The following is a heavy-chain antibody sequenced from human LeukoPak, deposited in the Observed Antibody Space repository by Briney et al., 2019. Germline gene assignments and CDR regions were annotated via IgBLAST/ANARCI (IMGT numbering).Heavy chain of an antibody. CDR3: ARYSLSEGGIYYFDY. J-gene: IGHJ4*02. V-gene: IGHV4-59*01. CDR2: IYYSGST. Sequence: PSETLSLTCTVSGGSISSYYWSWIRQPPGKGLEWIGYIYYSGSTNYNPSLKSRVTISVDTSKNQFSLKLSSVTAADTAVYYCARYSLSEGGIYYFDYWGQGTLVTVSS. D-gene: IGHD2-21*01. CDR1: GGSISSYY.